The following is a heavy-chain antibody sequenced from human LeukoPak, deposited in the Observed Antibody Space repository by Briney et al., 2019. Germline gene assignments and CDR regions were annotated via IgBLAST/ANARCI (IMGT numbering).Heavy chain of an antibody. CDR2: ISSSGSTI. CDR1: KFTFSSYS. D-gene: IGHD1-26*01. Sequence: PGGSLRLSCTASKFTFSSYSMNWVRQAPGKGLEWISYISSSGSTIYYADSVKGRFTISRDNAKNSLYLQMNSLRAEDTAVYYCARDPYSGSYGDSYYYMDVWGKGTTVTISS. J-gene: IGHJ6*03. CDR3: ARDPYSGSYGDSYYYMDV. V-gene: IGHV3-48*01.